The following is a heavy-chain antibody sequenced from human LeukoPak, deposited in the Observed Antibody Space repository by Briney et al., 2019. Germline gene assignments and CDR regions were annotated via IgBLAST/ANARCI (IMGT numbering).Heavy chain of an antibody. V-gene: IGHV3-23*01. CDR3: AKDRCSNGVGCYYYYMDV. D-gene: IGHD2-8*01. CDR1: GFTFDSYG. J-gene: IGHJ6*03. CDR2: ISGSGVYT. Sequence: GGTLRLSCAASGFTFDSYGMNWVRQAPGKGLEWVSGISGSGVYTYYADSVKGRFSISRDSSKNILYLQMNSLRAEDTAVYYCAKDRCSNGVGCYYYYMDVWGKGTTVTISS.